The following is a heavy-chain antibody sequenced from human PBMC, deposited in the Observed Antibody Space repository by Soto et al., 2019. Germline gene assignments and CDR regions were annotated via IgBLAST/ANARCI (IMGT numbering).Heavy chain of an antibody. CDR3: ARILSGIDP. J-gene: IGHJ5*02. D-gene: IGHD3-16*02. CDR2: IYSDGST. CDR1: GLIVTRNH. V-gene: IGHV3-53*05. Sequence: GGSLRLSCAASGLIVTRNHMSWVRQAPGKGLEYVSLIYSDGSTYSADSVKGRFIISRDNSRNTLYLQMNSLKNDDTAVYYCARILSGIDPWGQGTLFTVSS.